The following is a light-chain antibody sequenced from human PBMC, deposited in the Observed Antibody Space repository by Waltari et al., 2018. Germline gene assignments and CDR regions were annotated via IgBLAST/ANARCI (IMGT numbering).Light chain of an antibody. Sequence: QSALTQPASVSGSPGQSITISCTGTSSDVGGYNYASWYQQHPGKAPKLMIYDVSKRPSGVSNRFSGSKSGNTASLTISGLQAEDEADYYCSSYTSSSRGVFGGGTKLTVL. CDR1: SSDVGGYNY. J-gene: IGLJ2*01. CDR3: SSYTSSSRGV. CDR2: DVS. V-gene: IGLV2-14*01.